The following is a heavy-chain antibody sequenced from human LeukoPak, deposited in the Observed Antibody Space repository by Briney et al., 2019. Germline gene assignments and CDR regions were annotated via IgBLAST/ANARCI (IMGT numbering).Heavy chain of an antibody. V-gene: IGHV4-34*01. Sequence: SETLSLTCAVYGGSFSGYYWSWIRQPPGKGLEWIGEINHSGSTNYNPSLKSRVTISVDTSKNQFSLKLSSVTAADTAVYYCARDRSSSWYGGYYYMDVWGKGTTVTVSS. J-gene: IGHJ6*03. CDR3: ARDRSSSWYGGYYYMDV. CDR1: GGSFSGYY. D-gene: IGHD6-13*01. CDR2: INHSGST.